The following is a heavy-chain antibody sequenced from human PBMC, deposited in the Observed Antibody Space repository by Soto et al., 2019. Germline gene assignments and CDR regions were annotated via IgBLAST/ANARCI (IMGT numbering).Heavy chain of an antibody. CDR2: INPSGGST. J-gene: IGHJ4*02. CDR1: GYSFTSYY. CDR3: ACSIAAAGTEFDY. V-gene: IGHV1-46*01. Sequence: ASVKVSCKASGYSFTSYYMHWVRQAPGQGLEWMGIINPSGGSTSYAQKLQGRVTMTTDTSTSTAYMELRSLRSDDTAVYYCACSIAAAGTEFDYWGQGTLVTVSS. D-gene: IGHD6-13*01.